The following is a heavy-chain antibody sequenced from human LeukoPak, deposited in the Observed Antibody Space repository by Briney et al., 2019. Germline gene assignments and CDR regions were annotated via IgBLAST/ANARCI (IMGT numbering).Heavy chain of an antibody. D-gene: IGHD2-2*01. J-gene: IGHJ6*03. CDR1: GGSISSYY. V-gene: IGHV4-59*12. Sequence: PSETLSLTCTVSGGSISSYYWSWIRQPPGKGLEWIGYIYYSGSTNYNPSLKSRVTISVDTSKNQFSLKLSSVTAADTAVYYCARAPPYCSSTSCSPYYMDVWGKGTTVTVSS. CDR2: IYYSGST. CDR3: ARAPPYCSSTSCSPYYMDV.